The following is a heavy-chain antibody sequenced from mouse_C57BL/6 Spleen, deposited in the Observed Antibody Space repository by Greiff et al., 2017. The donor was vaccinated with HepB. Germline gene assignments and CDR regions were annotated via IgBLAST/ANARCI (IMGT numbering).Heavy chain of an antibody. CDR2: INPNNGGT. D-gene: IGHD1-1*01. J-gene: IGHJ1*03. CDR3: ARRAATVVPYWYFDV. CDR1: GYTFTDYN. Sequence: VQLQQSGPELVKPGASVKIPCKASGYTFTDYNMDWVKQSHGKSLEWIGDINPNNGGTIYNQKFKGKATLTVDKSSSTAYMELRSLTSEDTAVYYCARRAATVVPYWYFDVWGTGTTVTVSS. V-gene: IGHV1-18*01.